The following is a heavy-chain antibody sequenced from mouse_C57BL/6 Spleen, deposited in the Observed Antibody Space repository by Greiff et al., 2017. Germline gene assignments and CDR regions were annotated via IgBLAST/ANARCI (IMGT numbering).Heavy chain of an antibody. D-gene: IGHD1-1*01. J-gene: IGHJ3*01. V-gene: IGHV3-6*01. CDR3: ARDYGSSPWFAY. CDR2: ISYDGSN. Sequence: DVKLQESGPGLVKPSQSLSLTCSVTGYSITSGYYWNWIRQFPGNKLEWMGYISYDGSNNYNPSLKNRISITRDTSKNQFFLKLNSVTTEDTATYYCARDYGSSPWFAYWGQGTLVTVSA. CDR1: GYSITSGYY.